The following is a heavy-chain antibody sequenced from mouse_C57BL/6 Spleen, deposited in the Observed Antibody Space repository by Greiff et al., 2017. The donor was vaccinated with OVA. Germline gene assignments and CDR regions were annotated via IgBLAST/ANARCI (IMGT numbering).Heavy chain of an antibody. J-gene: IGHJ2*01. CDR1: GYTFTSYW. Sequence: VQLQQPGAELVMPGASVKLSCKASGYTFTSYWMHWVKQRPGQGLEWIGEIDPSDSYTNYNQKFKGKSTLTVDKSSSTAYMQLSSLTSEDSAVYYCAREEGSGCFDYWGQGTTLTVSS. CDR2: IDPSDSYT. D-gene: IGHD3-1*01. V-gene: IGHV1-69*01. CDR3: AREEGSGCFDY.